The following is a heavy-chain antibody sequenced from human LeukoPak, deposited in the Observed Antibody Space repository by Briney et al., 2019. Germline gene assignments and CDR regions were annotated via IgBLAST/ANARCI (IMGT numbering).Heavy chain of an antibody. CDR1: GFTFTDAW. CDR3: AWQTTFDFWWVDY. D-gene: IGHD3-3*01. CDR2: IKSKGGGETT. J-gene: IGHJ4*02. Sequence: PGGSLRLSCAASGFTFTDAWMHWVRQTPGRGLEWVGRIKSKGGGETTDYAPPVKGRFTILRDDSKNTLYLQMNSLKTEDTAVYYCAWQTTFDFWWVDYWGLGTLVTVSS. V-gene: IGHV3-15*01.